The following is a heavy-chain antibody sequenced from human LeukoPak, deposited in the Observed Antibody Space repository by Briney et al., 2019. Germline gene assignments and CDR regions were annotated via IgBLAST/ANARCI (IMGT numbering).Heavy chain of an antibody. J-gene: IGHJ5*02. CDR2: IYTSGST. Sequence: PSETLSLTCTVSGGSISSYYWGWIRQPPGKGLEWIGYIYTSGSTNYNPSLKSRVTISVDTSKNQFSLKLSSVTAADTAVYYCARIYGDLNWFDPWGQGTLVTVSS. D-gene: IGHD4-17*01. CDR3: ARIYGDLNWFDP. CDR1: GGSISSYY. V-gene: IGHV4-4*09.